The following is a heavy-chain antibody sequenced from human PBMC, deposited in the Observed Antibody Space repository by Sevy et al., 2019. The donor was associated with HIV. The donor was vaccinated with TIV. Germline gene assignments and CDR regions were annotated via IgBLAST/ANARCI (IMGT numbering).Heavy chain of an antibody. CDR3: ARGRGYSYGSLFAYYYGMDV. V-gene: IGHV4-34*01. D-gene: IGHD5-18*01. J-gene: IGHJ6*02. CDR1: GGSFSGYY. CDR2: INHSGST. Sequence: SETLSLTCAVYGGSFSGYYWSWIRQPPGKGLEWIGEINHSGSTNYNPSLKSRVTISVDTSKNQFSLKLSSVTAADTAVYYCARGRGYSYGSLFAYYYGMDVWGQWTTVTVSS.